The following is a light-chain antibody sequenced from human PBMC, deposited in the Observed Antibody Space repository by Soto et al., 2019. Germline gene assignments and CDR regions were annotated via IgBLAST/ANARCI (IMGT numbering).Light chain of an antibody. CDR3: QQYNSFWT. CDR1: QSISSW. V-gene: IGKV1-5*01. Sequence: DIQMTQSPSTPSASVGDRVTITCRASQSISSWLAWYQQKPGKAPRLLIYDASYLQRGVPSRLSGSGSGTEFTLTISDLQPDDLATYYCQQYNSFWTFGQGTKVDIK. J-gene: IGKJ1*01. CDR2: DAS.